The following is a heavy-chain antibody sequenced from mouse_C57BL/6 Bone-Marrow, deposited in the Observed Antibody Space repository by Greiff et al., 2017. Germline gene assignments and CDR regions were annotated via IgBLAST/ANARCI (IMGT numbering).Heavy chain of an antibody. CDR3: ARARVLLCDY. Sequence: QVQLQQPGAELVKPGASVKLSCKASGYTFTSYWMHWVKQRPGQGLEWIGMIHPNSGSTNYNEKFKSKAILTVDKSSSTAYMQLSSLTSEDSAIYYCARARVLLCDYWGQGTTLTVSS. CDR2: IHPNSGST. CDR1: GYTFTSYW. D-gene: IGHD2-1*01. J-gene: IGHJ2*01. V-gene: IGHV1-64*01.